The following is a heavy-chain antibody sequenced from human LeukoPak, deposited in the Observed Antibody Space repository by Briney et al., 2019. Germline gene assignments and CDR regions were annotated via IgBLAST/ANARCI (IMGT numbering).Heavy chain of an antibody. CDR2: IYYSGST. CDR1: GGSISSYY. D-gene: IGHD6-19*01. CDR3: AESSGWYLGVDY. V-gene: IGHV4-59*08. Sequence: SETLSLTCTVSGGSISSYYWSWIRQPPGKGLEWIGYIYYSGSTNYNPSLKSRVTISVDTSKNQFSLKLSSVTAADTAVYYCAESSGWYLGVDYWGQGTLVTVSS. J-gene: IGHJ4*02.